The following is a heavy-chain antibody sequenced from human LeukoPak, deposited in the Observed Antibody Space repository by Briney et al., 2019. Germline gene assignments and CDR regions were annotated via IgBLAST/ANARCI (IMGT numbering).Heavy chain of an antibody. J-gene: IGHJ4*02. CDR1: GFTFSSYG. D-gene: IGHD3-22*01. CDR3: TKESTYYYDSSD. CDR2: INSRGGNT. Sequence: GGSVRLSCAASGFTFSSYGMSWVRQAPGKGLEWVSGINSRGGNTYYADSVKGRVTISRDNSKNTLYLQMNSLRVEDTAVYYCTKESTYYYDSSDWGQGTLVTVSS. V-gene: IGHV3-23*01.